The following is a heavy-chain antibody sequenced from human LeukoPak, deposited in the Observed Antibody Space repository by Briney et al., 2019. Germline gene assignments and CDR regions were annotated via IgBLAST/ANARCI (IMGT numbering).Heavy chain of an antibody. V-gene: IGHV3-66*01. Sequence: GGSLRLSCAASGFTFSSYSMNWVRQAPGKGLEWVSVIYSGGSTYYADSVKGRFTISRDNSKNTLYLQMNSLRAEDTAVYYCARGRREQLVPYFDYWGQGTLVTVSS. CDR2: IYSGGST. CDR3: ARGRREQLVPYFDY. J-gene: IGHJ4*02. D-gene: IGHD6-13*01. CDR1: GFTFSSYS.